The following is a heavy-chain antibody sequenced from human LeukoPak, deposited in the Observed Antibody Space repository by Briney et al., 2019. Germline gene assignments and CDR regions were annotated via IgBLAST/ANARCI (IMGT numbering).Heavy chain of an antibody. Sequence: SETLSLTCTVSGGSISSYYWSWIRQPPGKGLEWIGYMYYSGSTKYNPSLKSRVTISVDTSKNQFSLRLSSVTAADTAVYSCARHPERYSYFDYWGQGTLVTVSS. CDR1: GGSISSYY. J-gene: IGHJ4*02. D-gene: IGHD5-18*01. CDR3: ARHPERYSYFDY. V-gene: IGHV4-59*08. CDR2: MYYSGST.